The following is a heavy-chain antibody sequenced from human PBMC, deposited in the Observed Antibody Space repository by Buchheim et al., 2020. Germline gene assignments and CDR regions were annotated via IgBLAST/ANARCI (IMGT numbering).Heavy chain of an antibody. CDR1: GGSFSGYY. D-gene: IGHD5-24*01. Sequence: QVQLQQWGAGLLKPSETLSLTCAVYGGSFSGYYWSWIRQPPGKGLEWIGEINHSGSTNYNPSLKSRVTISVDTSKNQFSLKLSSVTAADTAVYYCARDRRDGYNFRRKAQYYFDYWGQGTL. J-gene: IGHJ4*02. CDR3: ARDRRDGYNFRRKAQYYFDY. CDR2: INHSGST. V-gene: IGHV4-34*01.